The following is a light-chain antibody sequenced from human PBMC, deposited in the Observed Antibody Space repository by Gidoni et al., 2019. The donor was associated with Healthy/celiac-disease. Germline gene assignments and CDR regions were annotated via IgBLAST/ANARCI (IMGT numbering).Light chain of an antibody. V-gene: IGKV3-11*01. CDR3: QQRSNWLTWT. Sequence: EIVFTQSPATLSLSPGERATLSCRASQSVSSYLAWYQQKPGQAPRLLIYDASNRATGIPARFSGSGSGTDFTLTISILEPEDFAVYYCQQRSNWLTWTFGQGTKVEIK. J-gene: IGKJ1*01. CDR2: DAS. CDR1: QSVSSY.